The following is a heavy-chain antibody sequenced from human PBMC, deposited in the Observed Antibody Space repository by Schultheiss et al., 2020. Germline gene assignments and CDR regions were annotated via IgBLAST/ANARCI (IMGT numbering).Heavy chain of an antibody. J-gene: IGHJ4*02. Sequence: SQTLSLTCTVSGVSISSNYWSWIRQPPGKGLEWIGYTFSSGSANYNPSLKSRVTISVDTSKNQFSLKLSSVTAADTAVYYCARSTTLMVYASFDYWGQGTLVTVSS. CDR2: TFSSGSA. CDR1: GVSISSNY. CDR3: ARSTTLMVYASFDY. V-gene: IGHV4-4*08. D-gene: IGHD2-8*01.